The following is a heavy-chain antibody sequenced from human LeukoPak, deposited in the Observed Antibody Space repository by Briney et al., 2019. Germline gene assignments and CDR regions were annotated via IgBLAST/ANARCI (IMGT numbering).Heavy chain of an antibody. CDR3: ARHGSPFSYYYYYGMDV. J-gene: IGHJ6*02. V-gene: IGHV4-39*01. D-gene: IGHD1-26*01. CDR2: IYCSGST. CDR1: GGSISSSSYY. Sequence: SETLSLTCTVSGGSISSSSYYWGWIRQPPGKGLEWIGSIYCSGSTYYNPSLKSRVTISVDTSKNQFSLKLSSVTAADTAVYYCARHGSPFSYYYYYGMDVWGQGTTVTVSS.